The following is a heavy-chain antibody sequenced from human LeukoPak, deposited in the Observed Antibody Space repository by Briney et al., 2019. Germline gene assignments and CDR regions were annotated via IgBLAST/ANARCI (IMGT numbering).Heavy chain of an antibody. Sequence: PGGSLRLSCAASGFTFSSYSMNWVRQAPGKGLEWVSSISSSSSYIYYADSVKGRFTISRDNAKNSLYLQMNSLRAEDTAVYYCARDVHGRVRWYVTPDLDYWGQGTLVTVSS. V-gene: IGHV3-21*01. D-gene: IGHD4-23*01. J-gene: IGHJ4*02. CDR2: ISSSSSYI. CDR1: GFTFSSYS. CDR3: ARDVHGRVRWYVTPDLDY.